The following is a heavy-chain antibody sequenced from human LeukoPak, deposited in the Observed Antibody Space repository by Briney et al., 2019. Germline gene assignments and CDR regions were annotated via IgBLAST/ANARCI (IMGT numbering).Heavy chain of an antibody. V-gene: IGHV3-23*01. D-gene: IGHD2-21*01. CDR1: GFTFSSYA. CDR2: ISGSGDST. J-gene: IGHJ4*02. Sequence: GGSLRLSCAASGFTFSSYAMSWVRQAPGKGLEWVSAISGSGDSTYYADSVKGRFTISRDNSKNTLYLQMNSLRAEDTAVYYCAKAGTANCGGDCYSNYWGQGTLVTVPA. CDR3: AKAGTANCGGDCYSNY.